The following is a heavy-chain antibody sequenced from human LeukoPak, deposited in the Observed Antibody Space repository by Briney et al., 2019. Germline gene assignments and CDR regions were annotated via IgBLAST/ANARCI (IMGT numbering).Heavy chain of an antibody. CDR2: IYSGGRT. CDR1: GFTVSSNY. Sequence: GGSLRLSCAASGFTVSSNYMSWVRQAPGKGLEWVSVIYSGGRTYYADSVKGRFTISRDNAKNSLYLQMNSLRAEDTAVYYCARDCSSTSCYGGYYYYYYMDVWGKGTTVTISS. J-gene: IGHJ6*03. CDR3: ARDCSSTSCYGGYYYYYYMDV. V-gene: IGHV3-53*01. D-gene: IGHD2-2*01.